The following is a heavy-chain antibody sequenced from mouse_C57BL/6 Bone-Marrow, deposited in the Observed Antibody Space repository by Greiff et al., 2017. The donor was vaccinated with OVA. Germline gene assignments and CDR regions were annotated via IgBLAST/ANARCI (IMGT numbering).Heavy chain of an antibody. J-gene: IGHJ3*01. CDR1: GYTFTSYG. CDR3: ARERWGGAWFAY. Sequence: VQLQQSGAELARPGASVKLSCKASGYTFTSYGISWVKQRTGQGLEWIGEIYPRSGNTYYNEKFKGKATLTADKSSSTAYMELRSLTSEDSAVYFCARERWGGAWFAYWGQGTLVTVSA. V-gene: IGHV1-81*01. D-gene: IGHD1-1*02. CDR2: IYPRSGNT.